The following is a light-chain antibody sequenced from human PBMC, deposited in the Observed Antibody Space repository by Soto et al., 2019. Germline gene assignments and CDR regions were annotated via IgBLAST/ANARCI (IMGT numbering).Light chain of an antibody. V-gene: IGLV2-8*01. CDR2: EVS. CDR1: SSDVGDYNY. Sequence: QSAPTQPPSASGSPGQSVTIPCTGTSSDVGDYNYVSWYQQHPGKVPKLLIYEVSKRPSGVPDRFSGSKSGTSASLAITGLQAEDEADYYCQSYDSSLSGSGEWVFGGGTKLTVL. J-gene: IGLJ3*02. CDR3: QSYDSSLSGSGEWV.